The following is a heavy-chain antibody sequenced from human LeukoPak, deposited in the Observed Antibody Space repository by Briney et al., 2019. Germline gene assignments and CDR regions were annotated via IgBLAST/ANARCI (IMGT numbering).Heavy chain of an antibody. CDR2: IRYDGSNK. D-gene: IGHD6-6*01. CDR1: GFTCSSYG. CDR3: AATYSSSFPFDY. Sequence: GGSLRLXCAASGFTCSSYGMHWVRQAPGKGLEWVAFIRYDGSNKYYADSVKGRFTISKDNSKNTLYLQMNSLRAEDTAVYYCAATYSSSFPFDYWGQGTLVTVSS. V-gene: IGHV3-30*02. J-gene: IGHJ4*02.